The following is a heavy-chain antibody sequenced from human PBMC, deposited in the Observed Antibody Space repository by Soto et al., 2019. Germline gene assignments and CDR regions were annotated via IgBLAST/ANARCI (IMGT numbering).Heavy chain of an antibody. V-gene: IGHV3-53*01. J-gene: IGHJ6*02. CDR3: ARDRLGIVVVPAATQYYYYYYGMDV. Sequence: PGGSLRLSCAASGFTVGSNYMSWVRQAPGKGLEWVSVIYSGGSTYYADSVKGRFTISRDNSKNTLYLQMNSLRAEDTAVYYCARDRLGIVVVPAATQYYYYYYGMDVWGQGTTVTVSS. CDR2: IYSGGST. CDR1: GFTVGSNY. D-gene: IGHD2-2*01.